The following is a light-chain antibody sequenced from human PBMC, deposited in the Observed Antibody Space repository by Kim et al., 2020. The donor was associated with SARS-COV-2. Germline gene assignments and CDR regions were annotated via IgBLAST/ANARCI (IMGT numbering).Light chain of an antibody. V-gene: IGLV1-44*01. CDR2: TDD. CDR1: NSNIGTNI. CDR3: AAWDDNLRSRV. J-gene: IGLJ3*02. Sequence: QSVLTQPPSASGTPGQRVTISCSGSNSNIGTNIVNWYQHLPGAAPKLLIHTDDQRPSGVPDRFSGAKSGTSASLAITGLQSGDEADYYCAAWDDNLRSRVFGGGTQLTVL.